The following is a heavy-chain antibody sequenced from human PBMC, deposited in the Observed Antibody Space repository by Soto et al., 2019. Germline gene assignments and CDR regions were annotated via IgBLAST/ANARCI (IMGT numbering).Heavy chain of an antibody. V-gene: IGHV3-21*04. CDR3: AREVFYCISTSCYVYGMDV. CDR1: GFTFSTYS. D-gene: IGHD2-2*01. Sequence: GGSLRLSCAASGFTFSTYSMNWVRQAPGKGLEWVSSISSSSSYIYYADSVKGRFTISRDNAKNSLYLQMNSLRAEDTAVYYRAREVFYCISTSCYVYGMDVWGQGTTVTVSS. CDR2: ISSSSSYI. J-gene: IGHJ6*02.